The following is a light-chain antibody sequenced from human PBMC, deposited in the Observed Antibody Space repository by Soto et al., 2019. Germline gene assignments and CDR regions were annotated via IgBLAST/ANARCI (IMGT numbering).Light chain of an antibody. V-gene: IGKV3D-20*02. Sequence: EIVLTQSPPTLSSSLGERATLSCRASRTVIRNNLAWHQQKTPQNARHLVNDESSSAKSIPDRFSGSGAGTNLIPLIIRIEHEDYVVYYYYQHDNSYYTFGQGTRLE. J-gene: IGKJ5*01. CDR3: YQHDNSYYT. CDR2: DES. CDR1: RTVIRNN.